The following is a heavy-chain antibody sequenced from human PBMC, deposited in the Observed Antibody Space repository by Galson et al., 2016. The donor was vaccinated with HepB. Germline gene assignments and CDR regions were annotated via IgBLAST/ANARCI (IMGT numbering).Heavy chain of an antibody. J-gene: IGHJ6*02. CDR3: AKLQGGVTYYGLDV. CDR1: GFTFSSYA. D-gene: IGHD2-8*02. Sequence: SLRLSCAASGFTFSSYALTWVRQAPGKGLEWVSGISRSGSSTYYADSVNGRFTISRDNSKNTPYLQMKSLRAEATAVYHCAKLQGGVTYYGLDVWGHGTTVTVSS. CDR2: ISRSGSST. V-gene: IGHV3-23*01.